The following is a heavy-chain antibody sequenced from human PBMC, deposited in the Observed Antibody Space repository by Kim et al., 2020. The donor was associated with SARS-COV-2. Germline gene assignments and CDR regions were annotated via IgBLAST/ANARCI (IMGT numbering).Heavy chain of an antibody. Sequence: GGSLRLSCAASGFTFSNYAMSWVRQVPGKGLEWVSSMSGSGGSTHYADPVKGQFTISRDNSKNTLYLQMNSLRAEATAVYYCAKDKDTNYYYYGMDVWGQGTTVTVSS. CDR2: MSGSGGST. CDR3: AKDKDTNYYYYGMDV. J-gene: IGHJ6*02. CDR1: GFTFSNYA. V-gene: IGHV3-23*01.